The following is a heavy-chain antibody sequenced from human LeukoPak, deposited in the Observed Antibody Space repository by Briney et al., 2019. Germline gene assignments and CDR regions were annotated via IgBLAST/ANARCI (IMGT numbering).Heavy chain of an antibody. Sequence: GGSLRLSCAASGFTFSSYSMNWVRQAPGKGLEWVSYISSSSSTIYYADSVKGRFTNSRDNAKNSLYLQMNSLRDEDTAVYYCARDEGGSYPYYFDYWGQGTLVTVSS. CDR3: ARDEGGSYPYYFDY. CDR2: ISSSSSTI. CDR1: GFTFSSYS. J-gene: IGHJ4*02. D-gene: IGHD1-26*01. V-gene: IGHV3-48*02.